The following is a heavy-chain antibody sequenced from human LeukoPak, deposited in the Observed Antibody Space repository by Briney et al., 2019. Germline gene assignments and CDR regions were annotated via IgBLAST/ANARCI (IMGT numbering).Heavy chain of an antibody. CDR1: GGSISGYY. J-gene: IGHJ4*02. Sequence: SETLSLTCIVSGGSISGYYWNWIRQPAGKGLEWIGRIYTNVITNYNPSPKSRVTMSVDTSKNQFSLMLSSVTAADTAVYYCARGRSLYFDYWGQGTLVTVSS. CDR2: IYTNVIT. CDR3: ARGRSLYFDY. V-gene: IGHV4-4*07.